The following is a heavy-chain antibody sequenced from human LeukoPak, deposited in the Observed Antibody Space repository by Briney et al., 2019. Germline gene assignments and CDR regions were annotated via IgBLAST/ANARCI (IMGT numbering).Heavy chain of an antibody. J-gene: IGHJ4*02. CDR1: GFTFSNYA. V-gene: IGHV3-23*01. Sequence: SGGSLRLSCAASGFTFSNYALSWVRQAPGKGLEGVSSISISGDSTYYADSVKGRFTISGDNSKNTLYLQMNSVRAEDTAVYYCALRSPPSTGWPLGHWGQGTLGTVSS. CDR2: ISISGDST. CDR3: ALRSPPSTGWPLGH. D-gene: IGHD6-19*01.